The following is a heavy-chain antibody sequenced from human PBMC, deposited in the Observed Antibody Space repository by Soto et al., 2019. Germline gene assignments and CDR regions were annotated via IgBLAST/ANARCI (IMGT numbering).Heavy chain of an antibody. CDR1: GGSISSGGYY. D-gene: IGHD3-22*01. CDR3: ARAGQAYDSSGYYLYYFDY. Sequence: PSETLSLTCTVSGGSISSGGYYWSWIRQHPGKGLEWIGYIYYSGSTYYNPSLKSRVTISVDTSKNQFSLKLSSMTAADTAVYYCARAGQAYDSSGYYLYYFDYWGQGTLVTVSS. V-gene: IGHV4-31*03. J-gene: IGHJ4*02. CDR2: IYYSGST.